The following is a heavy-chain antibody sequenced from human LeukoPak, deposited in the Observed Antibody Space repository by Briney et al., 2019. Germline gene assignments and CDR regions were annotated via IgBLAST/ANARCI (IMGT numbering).Heavy chain of an antibody. CDR3: AKGIGYYYGSGSYSNAFDI. CDR2: ISWNSGSI. CDR1: GFTFDDYA. D-gene: IGHD3-10*01. Sequence: GGSLRLSCAASGFTFDDYAMHWVRQAPGKGLEWVSGISWNSGSIGYADSVKGRFTISRDNAKNSLYLQMNSLRAEDTALYYCAKGIGYYYGSGSYSNAFDIWGQGTMVTVSS. J-gene: IGHJ3*02. V-gene: IGHV3-9*01.